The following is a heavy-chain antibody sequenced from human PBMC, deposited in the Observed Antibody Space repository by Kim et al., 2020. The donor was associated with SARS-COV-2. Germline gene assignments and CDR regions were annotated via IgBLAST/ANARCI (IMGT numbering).Heavy chain of an antibody. J-gene: IGHJ4*02. CDR2: ISRGGSSI. CDR3: ARDGDYYDSAGYPDYFDS. Sequence: GGSLRLSCAASGFTFSTYHMTWVRQAPGKGLEWLSSISRGGSSIFYADSVKGRFTISRDNAVNSLYLQLDSLRAEDTAVYYCARDGDYYDSAGYPDYFDSWGQVTLVTVSS. V-gene: IGHV3-21*01. D-gene: IGHD3-22*01. CDR1: GFTFSTYH.